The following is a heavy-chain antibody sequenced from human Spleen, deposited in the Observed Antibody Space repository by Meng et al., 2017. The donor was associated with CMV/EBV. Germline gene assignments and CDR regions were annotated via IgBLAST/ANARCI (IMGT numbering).Heavy chain of an antibody. CDR3: ARDLRPCGADCSGSAFNI. CDR1: GFTFNTYA. V-gene: IGHV3-21*01. D-gene: IGHD2-21*01. Sequence: GGSLRLSCAASGFTFNTYAMNWVRQAPGKGLEWVSSISSSATFTHYADSMKGRVSISRDNTKNSLYLQMHKLRAEDTAVYFCARDLRPCGADCSGSAFNIWGQGTVVTVS. J-gene: IGHJ3*02. CDR2: ISSSATFT.